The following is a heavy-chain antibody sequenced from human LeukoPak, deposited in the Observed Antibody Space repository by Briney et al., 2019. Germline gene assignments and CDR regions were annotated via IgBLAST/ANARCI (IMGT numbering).Heavy chain of an antibody. V-gene: IGHV4-38-2*02. J-gene: IGHJ5*02. CDR1: GYSISSGYY. CDR2: IYHSGST. CDR3: ARLQTTDYDFWSGYYTYGWFDP. D-gene: IGHD3-3*01. Sequence: SETLSLTCTVSGYSISSGYYWGWIRQPPGKGLEWIGSIYHSGSTNYNPSLKSRVTISVDTSKNQFSLKLSSVTAADTAVYYCARLQTTDYDFWSGYYTYGWFDPWGQGTLVTVSS.